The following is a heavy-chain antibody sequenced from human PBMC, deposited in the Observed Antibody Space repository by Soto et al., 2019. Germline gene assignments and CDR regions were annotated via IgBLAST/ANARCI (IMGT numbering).Heavy chain of an antibody. CDR3: ARGGGSSGV. D-gene: IGHD2-15*01. Sequence: SETLSLTCTVSGGSMISYYCDWIRHPPLKRLEWIVNINYSGSTNYNPSLKSRVTISVDTSKNQLSLKLTSVTAADTAVYYCARGGGSSGVWGQGTLVTVS. CDR1: GGSMISYY. V-gene: IGHV4-59*01. CDR2: INYSGST. J-gene: IGHJ4*02.